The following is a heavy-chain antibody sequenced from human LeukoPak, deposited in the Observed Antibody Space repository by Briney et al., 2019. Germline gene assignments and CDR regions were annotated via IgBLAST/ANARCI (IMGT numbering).Heavy chain of an antibody. Sequence: SQTLSLTCAISGDSVSSNSVTWNWIRQSPSRGLEWLGRTYYRSTWYNDYAVSVRGRITVNPDTSKNQFSLHLNSVTPEDTAVYYCANLQWPANAFDIWGQGTMVTVSS. CDR3: ANLQWPANAFDI. CDR1: GDSVSSNSVT. CDR2: TYYRSTWYN. V-gene: IGHV6-1*01. J-gene: IGHJ3*02. D-gene: IGHD4-11*01.